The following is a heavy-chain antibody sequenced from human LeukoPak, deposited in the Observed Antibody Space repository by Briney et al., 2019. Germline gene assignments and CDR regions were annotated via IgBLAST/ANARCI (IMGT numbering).Heavy chain of an antibody. D-gene: IGHD6-13*01. CDR3: ARDRESSSWFDN. CDR1: GFTFNTYS. Sequence: PGGSRRLSCAASGFTFNTYSMNWVRQAPGKGLEWVSSISSSSSYIYYADSVKGRFTISRDNAKNSLYLQMNSLRAEDTAVYYCARDRESSSWFDNWGQGTLVTVSS. CDR2: ISSSSSYI. J-gene: IGHJ4*02. V-gene: IGHV3-21*01.